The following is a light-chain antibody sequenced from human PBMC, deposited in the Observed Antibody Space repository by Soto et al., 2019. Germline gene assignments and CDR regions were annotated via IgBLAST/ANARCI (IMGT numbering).Light chain of an antibody. CDR2: EGS. Sequence: QSALTQPASVSGSPGQSITLSCTGTSSNVGSSNLVSWYQRHAGKAPKLILYEGSKRPSGVSNRFSGTKSGSTASLTISGLQAEDEADYYCCSYASGKTFVFGAGTQLTVL. CDR3: CSYASGKTFV. CDR1: SSNVGSSNL. V-gene: IGLV2-23*01. J-gene: IGLJ7*01.